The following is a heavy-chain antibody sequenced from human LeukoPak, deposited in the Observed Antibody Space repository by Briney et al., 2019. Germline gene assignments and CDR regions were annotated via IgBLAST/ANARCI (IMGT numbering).Heavy chain of an antibody. CDR1: GGSMSTYY. CDR3: AGMRITTPTVRTLDY. J-gene: IGHJ4*02. Sequence: SETLSLTCTVSGGSMSTYYWTWIRQPPGKGLEWIGFIYYTGSTNYNPSLKSRVTISVDTSKNQFSLKLSSVTVADTAVYYCAGMRITTPTVRTLDYWGQGTLVTVSS. V-gene: IGHV4-59*01. D-gene: IGHD1-14*01. CDR2: IYYTGST.